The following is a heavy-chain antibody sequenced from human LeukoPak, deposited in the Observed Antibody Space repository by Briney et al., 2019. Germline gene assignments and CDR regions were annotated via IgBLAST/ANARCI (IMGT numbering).Heavy chain of an antibody. CDR1: GFTFSSYA. J-gene: IGHJ4*02. V-gene: IGHV3-64*01. CDR2: ISSNGGST. CDR3: ARDHSTDFDY. D-gene: IGHD2/OR15-2a*01. Sequence: PGGSLRLSCAASGFTFSSYAMHWVRQAPGKGLEYVSAISSNGGSTYYANSVKGRFTISRDNSKNTLYLQMGSLRAEDMAVYYCARDHSTDFDYWGQGTLVTVSS.